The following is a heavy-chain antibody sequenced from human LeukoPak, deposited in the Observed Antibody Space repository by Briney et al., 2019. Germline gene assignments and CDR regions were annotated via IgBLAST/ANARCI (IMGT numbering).Heavy chain of an antibody. V-gene: IGHV3-23*01. J-gene: IGHJ4*02. CDR1: GFTFSSYA. CDR3: AKLGFWNSGSFEAGGNPNY. CDR2: ISGSGGST. D-gene: IGHD1-26*01. Sequence: PGGSLRLSCAASGFTFSSYAMSWVRQAPGKGLEWVSAISGSGGSTYYADSVKGRFTISRDNSKNTLYLQMNSLRAEDTAVYYCAKLGFWNSGSFEAGGNPNYWGQGTLVTVSS.